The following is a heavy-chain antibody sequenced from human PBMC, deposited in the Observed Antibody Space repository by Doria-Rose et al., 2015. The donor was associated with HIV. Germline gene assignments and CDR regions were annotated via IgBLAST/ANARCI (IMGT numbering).Heavy chain of an antibody. V-gene: IGHV4-4*02. D-gene: IGHD6-19*01. J-gene: IGHJ4*02. CDR1: GGSISSSNW. CDR2: IYHSGST. Sequence: QVQLQESGPGLVKPSGTLSLTCAVSGGSISSSNWWSWVRQPPGKGLKWIGEIYHSGSTNYNPSLKSRVTISVDKSKNQLPLKVSSVTAADTAVYYCARVPSYSSGWFPFAGGWGQGTLVTVSS. CDR3: ARVPSYSSGWFPFAGG.